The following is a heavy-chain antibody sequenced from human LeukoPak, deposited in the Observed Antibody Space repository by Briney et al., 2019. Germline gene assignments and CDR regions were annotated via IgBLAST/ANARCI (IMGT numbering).Heavy chain of an antibody. D-gene: IGHD3-10*02. V-gene: IGHV3-48*03. CDR1: GFTFSSYE. CDR3: AELGITMIGGV. J-gene: IGHJ6*04. CDR2: ISSSGSTI. Sequence: RPGGSLRLSCAASGFTFSSYEMNWVRHAPGKGLEWVSYISSSGSTIYYADSVKGRFTISRDNAKNSLYLQMNSLRAEDTAVYYCAELGITMIGGVWGKGTTVTISS.